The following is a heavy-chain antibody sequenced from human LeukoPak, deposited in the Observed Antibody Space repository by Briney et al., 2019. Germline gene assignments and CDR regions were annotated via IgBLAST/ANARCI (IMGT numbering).Heavy chain of an antibody. CDR2: INHSGST. J-gene: IGHJ5*02. CDR3: ARDVNYYDSSGYPLP. D-gene: IGHD3-22*01. Sequence: KPSETLSLTCAVYGGSFSGYYWSWIRQPPGKGLEWIGEINHSGSTNYNPSLKGRVTISVDTSKNQFSLKLSFVTAADTAVYYCARDVNYYDSSGYPLPWGQGTLVTVSS. CDR1: GGSFSGYY. V-gene: IGHV4-34*01.